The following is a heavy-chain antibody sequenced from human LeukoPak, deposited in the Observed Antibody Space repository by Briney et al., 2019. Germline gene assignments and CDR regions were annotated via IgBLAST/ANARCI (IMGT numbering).Heavy chain of an antibody. J-gene: IGHJ3*02. V-gene: IGHV3-9*02. CDR1: GFTSDA. Sequence: GRSLRLSCVASGFTSDAMHWVRQSPGKGLEWVSGISWNSGTIGYADSVKGRFTVSRDNAKNSVYLKMNSLRAEDMALYYCAKSYINYGGPSADAFDIWGQGTMVTVSS. D-gene: IGHD4-23*01. CDR2: ISWNSGTI. CDR3: AKSYINYGGPSADAFDI.